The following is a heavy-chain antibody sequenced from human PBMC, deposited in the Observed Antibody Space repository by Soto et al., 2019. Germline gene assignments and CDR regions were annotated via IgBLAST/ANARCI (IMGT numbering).Heavy chain of an antibody. CDR1: GFTFSSYS. Sequence: EVQLVESGGGLVQPGGSLRLSCAASGFTFSSYSMNWVRQAPGKGLEWVSYISSSSSTIYYADSVKGRFTISRDNAKNSLYLQMNSLRDEYTAVYYCAREKGYSSILLYFDYWGQGTLVTVSS. D-gene: IGHD6-13*01. V-gene: IGHV3-48*02. J-gene: IGHJ4*02. CDR2: ISSSSSTI. CDR3: AREKGYSSILLYFDY.